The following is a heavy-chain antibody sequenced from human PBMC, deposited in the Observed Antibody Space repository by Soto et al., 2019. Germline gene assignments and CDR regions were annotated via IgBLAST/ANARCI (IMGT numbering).Heavy chain of an antibody. D-gene: IGHD6-19*01. V-gene: IGHV3-48*03. J-gene: IGHJ4*02. CDR2: ISSITGTT. CDR1: GFTFRTYE. CDR3: AREGLYSSGWRGYFDF. Sequence: LRLSCAASGFTFRTYEMNWVRQAPGKGLEWVSYISSITGTTYYADSVKGRFTISRDDAQKSLFLQMNSLTDDDTAVYYCAREGLYSSGWRGYFDFWGQGIPVTVSS.